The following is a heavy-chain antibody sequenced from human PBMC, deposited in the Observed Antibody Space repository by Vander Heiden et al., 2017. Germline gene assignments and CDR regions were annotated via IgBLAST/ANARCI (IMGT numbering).Heavy chain of an antibody. CDR2: ISSTSSTI. J-gene: IGHJ4*02. CDR3: ARGDCSGGSCYGSDY. CDR1: GFTFSSYS. V-gene: IGHV3-48*02. D-gene: IGHD2-15*01. Sequence: EVQLVGSGGGLVQPGGSLRLSCAASGFTFSSYSMNWVRQAPGKGLEWVSYISSTSSTIYYADSVKGRFTISRDNAKNSLFLQMKSLRDEDTAVYYCARGDCSGGSCYGSDYWGQGTQVTVFS.